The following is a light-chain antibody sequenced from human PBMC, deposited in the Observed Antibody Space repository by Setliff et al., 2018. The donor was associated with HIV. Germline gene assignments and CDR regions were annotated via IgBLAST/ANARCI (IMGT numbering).Light chain of an antibody. CDR3: SSFTTTTTLV. CDR1: SSDVGSYNY. J-gene: IGLJ1*01. Sequence: SVLTQPASVSGSPGQSITISCTGTSSDVGSYNYVSWYQQHPGKAPKLMISEVSNRPSGVSNRFSGSKSDNTASLTISGLQAEDEADYFCSSFTTTTTLVFGTGTRSPS. CDR2: EVS. V-gene: IGLV2-14*01.